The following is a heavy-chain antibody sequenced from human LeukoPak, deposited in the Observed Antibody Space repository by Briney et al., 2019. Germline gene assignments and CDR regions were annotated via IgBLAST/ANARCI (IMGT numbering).Heavy chain of an antibody. J-gene: IGHJ4*02. D-gene: IGHD6-19*01. Sequence: SETLSLTCTVSGGSISSSSYYWGWIRQPPGKGLEWIGSIYYSGSTYYDPSLKSRVTISVDTSKTQFSLKLSSGTAADTAVFSCARDWYSSGWYDYWGQGTLVTVSS. CDR1: GGSISSSSYY. CDR3: ARDWYSSGWYDY. V-gene: IGHV4-39*07. CDR2: IYYSGST.